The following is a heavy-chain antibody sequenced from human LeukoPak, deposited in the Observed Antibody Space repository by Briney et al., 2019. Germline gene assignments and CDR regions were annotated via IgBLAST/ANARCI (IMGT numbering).Heavy chain of an antibody. V-gene: IGHV3-30*06. D-gene: IGHD3-22*01. Sequence: GGSLRLSCVTSGFTFSDYRIHWVRQAPGRGLVWVAVTLYDGSMQYYADSVKGRFISSRDNSKNTLYLQMNSLRPEDMALYYCARDPRGPTKYDRSDRDTFDHWGQGTQVTVSS. CDR2: TLYDGSMQ. CDR1: GFTFSDYR. CDR3: ARDPRGPTKYDRSDRDTFDH. J-gene: IGHJ4*02.